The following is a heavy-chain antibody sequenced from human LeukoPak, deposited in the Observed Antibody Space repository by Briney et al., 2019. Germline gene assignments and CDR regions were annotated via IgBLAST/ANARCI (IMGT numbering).Heavy chain of an antibody. J-gene: IGHJ4*02. V-gene: IGHV4-59*08. CDR1: GGSISSHY. Sequence: PSETLSLTCTVSGGSISSHYWSWIRQPPGKGLKWIGYIYYSGSTNYNPSLKSRVTISVDTSKNQFSLKLSSVTAADTAVYYCATICGDYVGPFDYWGQGTLVTVSS. D-gene: IGHD4-17*01. CDR2: IYYSGST. CDR3: ATICGDYVGPFDY.